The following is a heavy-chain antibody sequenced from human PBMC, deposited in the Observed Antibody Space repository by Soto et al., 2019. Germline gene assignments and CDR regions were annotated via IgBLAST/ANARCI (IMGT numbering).Heavy chain of an antibody. V-gene: IGHV3-30-3*01. CDR3: ARAEDCSGGSCYSAPANY. J-gene: IGHJ4*02. CDR2: ISYDGSNK. D-gene: IGHD2-15*01. Sequence: QVQLVESGGGEVQPGRSLRLSCAASGFTFSSYAMHWVRQAPGKGLEWVAVISYDGSNKYYADSVKGRFTISRDNSKNTLYLQMNSLRAEDTAVYYCARAEDCSGGSCYSAPANYWGQGTLVTVSS. CDR1: GFTFSSYA.